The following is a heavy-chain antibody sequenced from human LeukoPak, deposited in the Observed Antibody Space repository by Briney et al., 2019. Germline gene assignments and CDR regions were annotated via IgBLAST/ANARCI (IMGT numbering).Heavy chain of an antibody. CDR3: ARSAEDYYDSSGYPDY. V-gene: IGHV1-2*02. J-gene: IGHJ4*02. Sequence: ASVKVSSKASGYTFTGYYMHWVRQAPGQGLEWMGWINPNSGGTNYAQKFQGRVTMTRDTSISTAYMELSRLRSDDKAVYYCARSAEDYYDSSGYPDYWGQGTLVTVSS. D-gene: IGHD3-22*01. CDR2: INPNSGGT. CDR1: GYTFTGYY.